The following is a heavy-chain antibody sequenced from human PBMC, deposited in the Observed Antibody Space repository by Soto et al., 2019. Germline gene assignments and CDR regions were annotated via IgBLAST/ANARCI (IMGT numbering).Heavy chain of an antibody. CDR1: SGSFSGYY. D-gene: IGHD6-6*01. J-gene: IGHJ4*02. CDR3: ARAPKVSGSSQTRPDF. V-gene: IGHV4-34*01. Sequence: AETLSLTCSIYSGSFSGYYWSWIRQPPGKGLEWIGEISQSGNTNYSPSLKSRVSISIDTSKKQFSLNLASVSAADTAVYYCARAPKVSGSSQTRPDFWGQGTLVTVSS. CDR2: ISQSGNT.